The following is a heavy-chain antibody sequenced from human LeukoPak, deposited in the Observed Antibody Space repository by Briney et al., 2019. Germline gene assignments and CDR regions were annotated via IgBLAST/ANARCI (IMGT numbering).Heavy chain of an antibody. D-gene: IGHD2-15*01. CDR3: ARQGYCSGGSCYYFDY. J-gene: IGHJ4*02. Sequence: PGGSLRLSCAASGFTFSSYDMHWVRQPTGKGLEWVSATGTAGDTYYSHSVKGRFTISRDNAKNSLYLQMNSLRAEDTALYYCARQGYCSGGSCYYFDYWGQGTLVTVSS. V-gene: IGHV3-13*01. CDR1: GFTFSSYD. CDR2: TGTAGDT.